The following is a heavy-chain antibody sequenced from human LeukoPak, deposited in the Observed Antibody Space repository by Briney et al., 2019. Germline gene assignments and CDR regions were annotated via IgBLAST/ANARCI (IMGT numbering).Heavy chain of an antibody. V-gene: IGHV4-39*01. Sequence: PSETLSLTCTVSGGSISSSSYYWGWIRQPPGKGLEWIGSIYYSGSTYYNPSLKSRVTISVDTSKNQFSLKLSSVTAADTAVYYCARHLPPSSWPHDAFDIWGQGTMVTVSS. J-gene: IGHJ3*02. CDR1: GGSISSSSYY. D-gene: IGHD6-13*01. CDR3: ARHLPPSSWPHDAFDI. CDR2: IYYSGST.